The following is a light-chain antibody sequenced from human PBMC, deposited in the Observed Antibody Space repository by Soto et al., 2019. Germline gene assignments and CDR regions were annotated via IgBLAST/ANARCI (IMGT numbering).Light chain of an antibody. CDR1: QSVSSSY. J-gene: IGKJ1*01. CDR3: EHYGSSPRWT. V-gene: IGKV3-20*01. Sequence: EIVLTQSPGTLSLSPGERATLSCRASQSVSSSYLAWYQQKPGQAPRLLIYGASSRATGIPERFSGSGSGTDFSLTISRLEPEDFAVYYCEHYGSSPRWTFGQGTKVEIK. CDR2: GAS.